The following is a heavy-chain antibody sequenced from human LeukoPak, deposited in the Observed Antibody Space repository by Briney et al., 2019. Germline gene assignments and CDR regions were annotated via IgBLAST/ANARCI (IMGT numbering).Heavy chain of an antibody. CDR1: GGTFSSYA. V-gene: IGHV1-18*01. J-gene: IGHJ4*02. Sequence: GASVKVSCKASGGTFSSYAISWVRQAPGQGLEWLGWISAYNGNTNYAQNLQGRVTMTTDTSTNTAHMELRSLRSDDTAVYYCARVDFPGPNGPSGTGANYWGQGTLVTVSS. CDR2: ISAYNGNT. CDR3: ARVDFPGPNGPSGTGANY. D-gene: IGHD3-10*01.